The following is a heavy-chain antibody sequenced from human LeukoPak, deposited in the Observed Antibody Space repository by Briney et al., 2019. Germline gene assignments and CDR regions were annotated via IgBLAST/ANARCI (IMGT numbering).Heavy chain of an antibody. CDR2: ISYDGSNK. J-gene: IGHJ4*02. CDR1: GFTFSSYA. CDR3: ARAKSTKYYFDY. Sequence: PGRSLRLSCAASGFTFSSYAMHWVRQAPGKGLEWVAVISYDGSNKYYADSVKGRFTISRDNSENTLYLQMNSLRAEDTAVYYCARAKSTKYYFDYWGQGALVTVSS. V-gene: IGHV3-30-3*01.